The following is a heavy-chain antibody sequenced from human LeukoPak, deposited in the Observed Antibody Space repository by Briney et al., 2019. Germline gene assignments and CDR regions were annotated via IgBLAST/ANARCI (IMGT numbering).Heavy chain of an antibody. CDR2: IKQDGSEK. Sequence: TGGSLRPSCAASGFTFSSYWMSWVRQAPGKGLEWVANIKQDGSEKYYVDSVKGRFTISRDNAKNSLYLQMNSLRAEDTAVYYCARESCSGGSCYSGLVAFDIWGQGTMVTVSS. CDR1: GFTFSSYW. D-gene: IGHD2-15*01. CDR3: ARESCSGGSCYSGLVAFDI. J-gene: IGHJ3*02. V-gene: IGHV3-7*01.